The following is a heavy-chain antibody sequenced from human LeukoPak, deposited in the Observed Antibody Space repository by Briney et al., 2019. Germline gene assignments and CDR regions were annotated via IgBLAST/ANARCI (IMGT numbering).Heavy chain of an antibody. Sequence: PSETLSLTCNVSGGSISSGGYSWSWIRQPPGKGLEWIGYIYHSGSNNYNPSLKSRVTISVDTSKNQFSLKLTSVTAADTAVYYCARVLVGFGDLYYFDYWGQGTLVTVSS. CDR2: IYHSGSN. CDR1: GGSISSGGYS. J-gene: IGHJ4*02. D-gene: IGHD3-10*01. CDR3: ARVLVGFGDLYYFDY. V-gene: IGHV4-61*08.